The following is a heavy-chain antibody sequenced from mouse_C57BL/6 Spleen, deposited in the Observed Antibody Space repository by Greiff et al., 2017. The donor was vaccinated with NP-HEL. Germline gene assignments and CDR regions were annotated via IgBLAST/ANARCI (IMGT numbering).Heavy chain of an antibody. J-gene: IGHJ1*03. CDR2: IWSGGST. CDR3: ASPPLITTEGTGYFDV. CDR1: GFSLTSYG. V-gene: IGHV2-2*01. Sequence: QVQLQQSGPGLVQPSQSLSITCTVSGFSLTSYGVHWVRQSPGKGLEWLGVIWSGGSTDYNAAFISRLSISKDNSKSQVFFKMNSLQADDTAIYYCASPPLITTEGTGYFDVWGTGTTVTVSS. D-gene: IGHD1-1*01.